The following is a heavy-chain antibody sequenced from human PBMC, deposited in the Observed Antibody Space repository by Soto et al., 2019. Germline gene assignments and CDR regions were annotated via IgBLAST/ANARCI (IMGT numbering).Heavy chain of an antibody. CDR2: IIPIFGTA. J-gene: IGHJ6*02. CDR1: GGTFSSYA. Sequence: SVKVSCKASGGTFSSYAISWVRQVPGQGLEWMGGIIPIFGTANYAQKFQGRVTITADESTSTAYMELSSLRSEDTAVYYCASAYGHYYYGMDVWGQGTTVTVSS. V-gene: IGHV1-69*13. CDR3: ASAYGHYYYGMDV. D-gene: IGHD2-21*01.